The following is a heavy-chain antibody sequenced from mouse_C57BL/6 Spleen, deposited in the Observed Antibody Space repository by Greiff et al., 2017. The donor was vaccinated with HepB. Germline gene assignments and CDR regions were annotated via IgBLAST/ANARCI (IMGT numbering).Heavy chain of an antibody. CDR3: ARTAVYAQRKGYFDV. Sequence: VQLQQSGAELVRPGASVKLSCKASGYTFTDYYINWVKQRPGQGLEWIARIYPGSGNTYYNEKFKGKATLTAEKSSSTAYMQLSSLTSEDSAVYFCARTAVYAQRKGYFDVWGTGTTVTVSS. D-gene: IGHD3-1*01. CDR2: IYPGSGNT. J-gene: IGHJ1*03. V-gene: IGHV1-76*01. CDR1: GYTFTDYY.